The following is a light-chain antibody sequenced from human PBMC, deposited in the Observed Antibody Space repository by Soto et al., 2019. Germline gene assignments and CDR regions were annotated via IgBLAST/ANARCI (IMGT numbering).Light chain of an antibody. J-gene: IGKJ2*01. V-gene: IGKV3-20*01. Sequence: EIVMTQSPATLSLSPGERATLSCRASQDVSRFLAWYQQKPGQAPRLLIYAASSRATGIPDRFSGSGSGTDFTLTISRLEPEDFAVYYCQQYGSSSYTFGQGTQLEIK. CDR1: QDVSRF. CDR2: AAS. CDR3: QQYGSSSYT.